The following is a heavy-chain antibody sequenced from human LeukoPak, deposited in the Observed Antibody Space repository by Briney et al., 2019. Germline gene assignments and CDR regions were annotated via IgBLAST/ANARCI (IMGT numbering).Heavy chain of an antibody. CDR2: ISWNSGSI. Sequence: PGRSLRLSCAASGFTFDDYAMHWVRQAPGKGLEWVSGISWNSGSIGYADSVKGRFTISRDNSKNTLYLQMNSLRAEDTAVYYCAKDRGSSWYWFDPWGQGTLVTVSS. CDR3: AKDRGSSWYWFDP. D-gene: IGHD6-13*01. J-gene: IGHJ5*02. V-gene: IGHV3-9*01. CDR1: GFTFDDYA.